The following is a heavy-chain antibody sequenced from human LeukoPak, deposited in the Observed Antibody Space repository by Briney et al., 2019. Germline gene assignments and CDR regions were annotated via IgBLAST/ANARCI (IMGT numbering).Heavy chain of an antibody. Sequence: SETLSLTCAVYGGSFSGYYWSWIRQPPGKGLEWIGEINHSGSTNYNPSLKSRVTISVDTSKNQFSLKLSSVTAADTAVYYCARGTDGGFDYWGQGTLVTVSS. CDR2: INHSGST. CDR1: GGSFSGYY. J-gene: IGHJ4*02. V-gene: IGHV4-34*01. CDR3: ARGTDGGFDY.